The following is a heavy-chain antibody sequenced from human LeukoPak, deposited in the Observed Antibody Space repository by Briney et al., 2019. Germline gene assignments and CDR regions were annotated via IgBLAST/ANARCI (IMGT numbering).Heavy chain of an antibody. CDR2: ISRSGTI. CDR1: GFSFSSYS. Sequence: GGSLRLSCAASGFSFSSYSMNWVRQAPGKGLEWVSYISRSGTIYYADSVKGRFTISRDNAKNSLFLQMNTLRAEDTAVYYCARRFDSWGQGTLVTVSS. CDR3: ARRFDS. V-gene: IGHV3-48*04. J-gene: IGHJ4*02.